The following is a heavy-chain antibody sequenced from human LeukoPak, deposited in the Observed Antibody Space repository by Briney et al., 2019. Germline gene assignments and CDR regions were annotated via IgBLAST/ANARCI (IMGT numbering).Heavy chain of an antibody. CDR2: IYYSGST. CDR3: ASLYCSGGSRYSPWDY. Sequence: PSETLSLTCTVSGGSISSSSYYWGWIRQPPGKGLEWIGSIYYSGSTYYNPSLKSQVTISVDTSKNQFSLKLSSVTAADTAVYYCASLYCSGGSRYSPWDYWGQGTLVTVSS. D-gene: IGHD2-15*01. V-gene: IGHV4-39*01. J-gene: IGHJ4*02. CDR1: GGSISSSSYY.